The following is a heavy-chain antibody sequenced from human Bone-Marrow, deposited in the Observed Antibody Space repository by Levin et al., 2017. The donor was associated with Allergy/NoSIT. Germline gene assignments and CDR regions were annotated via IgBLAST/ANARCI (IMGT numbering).Heavy chain of an antibody. Sequence: GASVKVSCAASGFTFTNYAMHWVRQAPGKGLEWVAVISFDGGSKHYADSVKGRFTISRDNSKDTLHLQMNSLRAEDTAVYYCARDFVRIASAGLFDYWGQGTLVTVSS. CDR2: ISFDGGSK. J-gene: IGHJ4*02. D-gene: IGHD6-25*01. CDR3: ARDFVRIASAGLFDY. V-gene: IGHV3-30-3*01. CDR1: GFTFTNYA.